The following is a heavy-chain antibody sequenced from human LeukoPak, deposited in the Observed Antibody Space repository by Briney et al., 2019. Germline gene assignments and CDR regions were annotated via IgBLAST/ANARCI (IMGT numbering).Heavy chain of an antibody. V-gene: IGHV1-69*05. J-gene: IGHJ4*02. CDR3: ARVSRGIAVAADDFDY. D-gene: IGHD6-19*01. CDR1: GGTFSSYA. CDR2: IIPIFGTA. Sequence: SVKVSCKASGGTFSSYAISWVRQAPGQRLEWMGRIIPIFGTANYAQKFQGRVTITTDESTSTAYMELSSLRSEDTAVYYCARVSRGIAVAADDFDYWGQGTLVTVSS.